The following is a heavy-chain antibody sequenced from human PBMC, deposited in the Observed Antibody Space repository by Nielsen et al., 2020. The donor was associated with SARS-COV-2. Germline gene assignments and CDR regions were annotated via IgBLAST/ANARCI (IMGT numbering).Heavy chain of an antibody. CDR1: GFTFSSYG. J-gene: IGHJ3*02. V-gene: IGHV3-33*01. Sequence: GGSLRLSCAASGFTFSSYGMHWVRQAPGKGLEWVAVIWYDGSNKYYADSVKGRFTISRDNSKNTLYLQMNSLRAEDTAVYYCARAPITMIVVVNAFDIWGQGTMVTVSS. D-gene: IGHD3-22*01. CDR3: ARAPITMIVVVNAFDI. CDR2: IWYDGSNK.